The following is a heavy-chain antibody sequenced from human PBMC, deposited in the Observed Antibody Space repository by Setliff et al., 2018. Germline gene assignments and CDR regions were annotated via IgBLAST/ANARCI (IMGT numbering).Heavy chain of an antibody. CDR2: IFPADSET. Sequence: PGESLKLSCATSGYNFNSHWIAWVRQVPGGGLEWMGLIFPADSETRYSPSFQGQFTMSVDTSINTAYLQWNSLKASDTALYFCARLPSTGSAFFQHWGQGTLVTVS. D-gene: IGHD1-1*01. J-gene: IGHJ1*01. CDR3: ARLPSTGSAFFQH. CDR1: GYNFNSHW. V-gene: IGHV5-51*01.